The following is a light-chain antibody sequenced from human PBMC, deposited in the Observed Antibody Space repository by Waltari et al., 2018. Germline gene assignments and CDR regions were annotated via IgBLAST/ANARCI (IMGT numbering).Light chain of an antibody. CDR2: EVI. V-gene: IGLV2-23*02. CDR3: CSYVGGSSLI. J-gene: IGLJ2*01. Sequence: QSALAQPASVSGSPGQSITISCTGTSSDVGSYNLVSWYQQHPGKVPKLMIYEVIKPPSGVSNRFSGSKSGSTASLTISGLQAEDEADYYCCSYVGGSSLIFGGGTKLTVL. CDR1: SSDVGSYNL.